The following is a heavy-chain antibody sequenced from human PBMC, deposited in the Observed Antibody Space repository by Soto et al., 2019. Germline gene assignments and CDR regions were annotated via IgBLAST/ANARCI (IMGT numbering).Heavy chain of an antibody. CDR2: IYYSGST. Sequence: PSETLSLTCTVSGDSISSGDYYWSWIRQPPGKGLEWIGCIYYSGSTNYNPSLKSRVTISVDTSKNQFSLKLSSVTAADTAVYYCARDLGYDSSGYTMPLDYWGQGTLVTVSS. V-gene: IGHV4-61*08. J-gene: IGHJ4*02. CDR1: GDSISSGDYY. D-gene: IGHD3-22*01. CDR3: ARDLGYDSSGYTMPLDY.